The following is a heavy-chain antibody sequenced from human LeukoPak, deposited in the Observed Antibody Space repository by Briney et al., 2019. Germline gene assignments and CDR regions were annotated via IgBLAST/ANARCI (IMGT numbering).Heavy chain of an antibody. Sequence: GGSLRLSCEVSGFTFNNYWMSWVRQAPGKGPEWVAHIKENGNEQYYADSVKGRITISRDNVKQSLGLQMNSLRVEDTAVYYCARGPGDYDASDIWGQGTMVTVSS. CDR3: ARGPGDYDASDI. D-gene: IGHD4-11*01. J-gene: IGHJ3*02. CDR1: GFTFNNYW. V-gene: IGHV3-7*01. CDR2: IKENGNEQ.